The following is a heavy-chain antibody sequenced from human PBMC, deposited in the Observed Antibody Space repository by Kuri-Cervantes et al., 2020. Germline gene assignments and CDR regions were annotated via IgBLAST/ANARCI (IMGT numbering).Heavy chain of an antibody. CDR3: ARVGVTDDY. V-gene: IGHV3-9*01. CDR1: GFTFDDYA. Sequence: SLKISCAASGFTFDDYAMHWVRQAPGKGLEWVSGISWNSGSIGYVDSVKGRFTISRDNAKNSLYLHMNSLRAEDTAVYYCARVGVTDDYWGQGTLVTVSS. D-gene: IGHD2-21*02. CDR2: ISWNSGSI. J-gene: IGHJ4*02.